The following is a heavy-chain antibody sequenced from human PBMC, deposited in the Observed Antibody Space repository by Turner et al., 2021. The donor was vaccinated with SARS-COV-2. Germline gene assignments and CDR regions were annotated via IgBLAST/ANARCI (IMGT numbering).Heavy chain of an antibody. CDR3: ARPLYSSSWSDLSMSAFDI. CDR1: GYSFSSYW. V-gene: IGHV5-51*03. Sequence: EVQLVQSGAEVNKPGESLKISCKGSGYSFSSYWIGWVRQMPGKGLEWMGIIYPGDSDIRYSPSFQGKVTISADKSISTAYLQWSSLKASDTAMYYCARPLYSSSWSDLSMSAFDIWGQGTMVTVSS. CDR2: IYPGDSDI. J-gene: IGHJ3*02. D-gene: IGHD6-13*01.